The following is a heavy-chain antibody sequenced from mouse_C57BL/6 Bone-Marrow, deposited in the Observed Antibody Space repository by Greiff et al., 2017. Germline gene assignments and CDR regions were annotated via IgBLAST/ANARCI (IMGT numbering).Heavy chain of an antibody. V-gene: IGHV14-4*01. J-gene: IGHJ4*01. D-gene: IGHD2-1*01. Sequence: VQLKESGAELVRPGASVKLSCTASGFNIKDDYMHWVKQRPEQGLEWIGWIDPENGDTEYASKFQGKATITADTSSNTAYLQLSSLTSEDTAVXYCTPFYYCNYGYARDYWGQGTSVTVSS. CDR1: GFNIKDDY. CDR2: IDPENGDT. CDR3: TPFYYCNYGYARDY.